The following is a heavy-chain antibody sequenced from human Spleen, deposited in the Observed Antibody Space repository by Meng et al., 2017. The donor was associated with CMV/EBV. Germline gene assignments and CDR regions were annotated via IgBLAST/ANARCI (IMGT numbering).Heavy chain of an antibody. J-gene: IGHJ6*02. D-gene: IGHD2-2*01. Sequence: GESLKISCAASGFTFSSYSMNWVRQAPGKGLEWVSSISSSSSYIYYADSVKGRFTISRDNAKNSLYLQMNSLRAEDTAVYYCAGDCTSTSCYSRGMDVWGQGTTVTVSS. CDR1: GFTFSSYS. V-gene: IGHV3-21*01. CDR3: AGDCTSTSCYSRGMDV. CDR2: ISSSSSYI.